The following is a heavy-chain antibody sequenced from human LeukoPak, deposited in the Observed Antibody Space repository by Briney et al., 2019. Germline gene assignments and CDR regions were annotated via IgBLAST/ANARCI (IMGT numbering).Heavy chain of an antibody. D-gene: IGHD2-21*01. V-gene: IGHV3-23*01. Sequence: GGSLRLSCAASGFTFTNYAMTWVRQAPGKGLEWVSSISDTYATTYYAESVKGRCTIPRDNSKNTVYPQLNNLRAEDTAVYFCVRHDSFIPFWGQGTLVTVSS. CDR2: ISDTYATT. CDR1: GFTFTNYA. CDR3: VRHDSFIPF. J-gene: IGHJ4*02.